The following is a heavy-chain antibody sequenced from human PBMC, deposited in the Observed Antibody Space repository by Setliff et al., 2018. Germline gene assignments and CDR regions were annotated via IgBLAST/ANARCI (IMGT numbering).Heavy chain of an antibody. D-gene: IGHD2-15*01. Sequence: SETLSLTCTVSGGSISSYYWSWIRQPPGKGLEWIGSIYYSGNTYYNASLKGRVTISVDTSKKQFSLKLSSVTAADTAVYYCARRHCSGGSCYSLNYFDYWGQGTLVTVSS. V-gene: IGHV4-59*08. CDR1: GGSISSYY. J-gene: IGHJ4*02. CDR2: IYYSGNT. CDR3: ARRHCSGGSCYSLNYFDY.